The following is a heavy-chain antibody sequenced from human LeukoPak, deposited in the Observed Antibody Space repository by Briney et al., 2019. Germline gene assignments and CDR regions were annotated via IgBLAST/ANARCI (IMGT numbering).Heavy chain of an antibody. Sequence: PGRSLRLSCTASGFTFGDYVMSWVRQAPGKGLEWVGFIRSKPYGGTTEYAASVKGGFTISRDDSKSFASLQMNSLKTEDTAVYYCTRGGYYSVYWGQGALVTVSS. CDR3: TRGGYYSVY. CDR1: GFTFGDYV. CDR2: IRSKPYGGTT. D-gene: IGHD3-3*01. V-gene: IGHV3-49*04. J-gene: IGHJ4*02.